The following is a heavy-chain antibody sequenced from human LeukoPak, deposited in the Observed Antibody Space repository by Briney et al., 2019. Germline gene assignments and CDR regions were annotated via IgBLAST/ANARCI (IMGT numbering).Heavy chain of an antibody. V-gene: IGHV3-9*01. J-gene: IGHJ4*02. CDR2: ISWNSGSI. CDR3: AKGRTGYYTPAYFDY. CDR1: RLTFDDYA. D-gene: IGHD3/OR15-3a*01. Sequence: GGSLRLSCAASRLTFDDYAMHWVRQAPGKGLEWVSGISWNSGSIGYADSVKGRFTISRDNAKNSLYLQMNSLRAEDTALYYCAKGRTGYYTPAYFDYWGQGTLVTVSS.